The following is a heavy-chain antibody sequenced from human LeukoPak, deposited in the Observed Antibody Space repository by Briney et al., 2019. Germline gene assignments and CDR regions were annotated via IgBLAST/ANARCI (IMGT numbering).Heavy chain of an antibody. D-gene: IGHD4-23*01. V-gene: IGHV1-2*02. CDR3: ARAGGNWVSSDFDY. J-gene: IGHJ4*02. Sequence: GASVKVSCKASGYTFTDYYMHWVRQAPGQGLEWMGWINHNSGGTNYAQKFQGRVTISVDTSKNQFSLKLSSVTAADTAVYYCARAGGNWVSSDFDYWGQGTLVTVSS. CDR1: GYTFTDYY. CDR2: INHNSGGT.